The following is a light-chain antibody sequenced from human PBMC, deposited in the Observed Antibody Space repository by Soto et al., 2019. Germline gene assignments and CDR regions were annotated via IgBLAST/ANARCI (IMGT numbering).Light chain of an antibody. CDR3: QQYDNLPLT. J-gene: IGKJ4*01. CDR1: HDIRNS. Sequence: IQMTQSPSSLSASIGDRVTITCHANHDIRNSLNWYQQTPGKPPNLLISDASNLEAGVPSRFSGSGFGTAFSFTIISLQPEDYATYFCQQYDNLPLTFGGGTKVEIK. CDR2: DAS. V-gene: IGKV1-33*01.